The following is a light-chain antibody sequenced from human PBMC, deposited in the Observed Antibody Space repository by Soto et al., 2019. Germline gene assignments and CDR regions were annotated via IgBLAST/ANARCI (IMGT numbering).Light chain of an antibody. Sequence: DIVLTQSPGTLSLSPGERATLSCRASQSVRSNYLAWFQQKPGQAPRLLIYAASSRATGIPDRFIGSGSGTVFTFGFISLGPEDFAVYYCKKYVSSQKTLGQGTKVVIK. CDR2: AAS. V-gene: IGKV3-20*01. CDR3: KKYVSSQKT. J-gene: IGKJ1*01. CDR1: QSVRSNY.